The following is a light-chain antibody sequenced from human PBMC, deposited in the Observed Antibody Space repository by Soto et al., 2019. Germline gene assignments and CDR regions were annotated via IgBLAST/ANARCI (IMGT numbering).Light chain of an antibody. V-gene: IGKV1-6*01. CDR3: LQDYNDPRT. CDR2: AAS. J-gene: IGKJ1*01. CDR1: QDIRAD. Sequence: AIQMTQSPSSLSASVGDRVTITCRASQDIRADLGWYQQKPGKAPKLLIYAASSLQGGVPSRFSGSGSGTDFALTISSLQPEDFATYYCLQDYNDPRTFGQGTKVEIK.